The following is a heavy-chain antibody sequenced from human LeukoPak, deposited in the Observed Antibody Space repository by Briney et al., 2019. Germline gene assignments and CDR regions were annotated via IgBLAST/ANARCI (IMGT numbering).Heavy chain of an antibody. J-gene: IGHJ4*02. CDR3: ASFPYYDSSGYYFPNYYFDY. V-gene: IGHV4-61*02. Sequence: SETLSLTCTVSGGSISSGSYYWSWIRQPAGKGLEWIGRVYSSGSTDYNPSLKSRVTISVDTSKNQFSLRLSSVNAADTAVYYCASFPYYDSSGYYFPNYYFDYWGQGTLVTVSS. CDR1: GGSISSGSYY. CDR2: VYSSGST. D-gene: IGHD3-22*01.